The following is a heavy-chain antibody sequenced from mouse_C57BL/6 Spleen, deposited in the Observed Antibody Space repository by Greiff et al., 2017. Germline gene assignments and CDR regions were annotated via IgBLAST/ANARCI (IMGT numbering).Heavy chain of an antibody. V-gene: IGHV1-64*01. CDR1: GYTFTSYW. CDR2: IHPNSGST. D-gene: IGHD2-2*01. Sequence: QVQLQQPGAELVKPGASVKLSCKASGYTFTSYWMHWVKQRPGQGIEWIGMIHPNSGSTNYNEKFKSKATLTVDKSSSTAYMQLSSLTSEDSAVYYCARSTYGYDDPWFAYWGQGTLVTVSA. J-gene: IGHJ3*01. CDR3: ARSTYGYDDPWFAY.